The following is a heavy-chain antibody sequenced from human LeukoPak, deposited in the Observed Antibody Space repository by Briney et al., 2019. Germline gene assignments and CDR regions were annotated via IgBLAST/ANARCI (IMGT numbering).Heavy chain of an antibody. D-gene: IGHD2-8*01. CDR1: GGSFSGFY. J-gene: IGHJ5*02. Sequence: KPSETLSLTCSVYGGSFSGFYWNWIRQPPGKGPEWIGEINHSGSTHYSPSLKSRLSISVDPSKNQFSLKLSSVTAADTAVYYCARGGGYCTNNVCPPWFDPWGQGALVTVSS. V-gene: IGHV4-34*01. CDR3: ARGGGYCTNNVCPPWFDP. CDR2: INHSGST.